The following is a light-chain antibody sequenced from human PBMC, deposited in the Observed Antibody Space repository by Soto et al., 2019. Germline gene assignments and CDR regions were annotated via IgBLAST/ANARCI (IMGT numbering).Light chain of an antibody. CDR1: QSIYKW. Sequence: DLQLTQSPSSVSASIGDRVTISCRASQSIYKWLVWYQQKPGKAPKLLIYAASILQSGVPSRFSGSGYGTEFTLTISSLQPEDSATYYCQQADSFPLTFGGGTEVAI. V-gene: IGKV1-12*01. J-gene: IGKJ4*01. CDR2: AAS. CDR3: QQADSFPLT.